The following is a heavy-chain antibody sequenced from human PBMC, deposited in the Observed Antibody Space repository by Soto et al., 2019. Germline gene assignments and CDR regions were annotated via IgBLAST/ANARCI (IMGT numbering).Heavy chain of an antibody. CDR3: ARENYGDQDPYFDY. J-gene: IGHJ4*02. Sequence: GGSLRLSCAASGFTFSSYSMNWVRQAPGKGLEWVSSISSSSSYIYYADSVKGRFTISRDNAKNSLYLQMNSLRAEDTAVYYCARENYGDQDPYFDYWGQGTLVTVSS. V-gene: IGHV3-21*01. D-gene: IGHD4-17*01. CDR2: ISSSSSYI. CDR1: GFTFSSYS.